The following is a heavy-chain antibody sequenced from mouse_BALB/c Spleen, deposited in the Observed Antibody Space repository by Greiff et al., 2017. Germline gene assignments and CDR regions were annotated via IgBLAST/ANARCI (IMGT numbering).Heavy chain of an antibody. CDR3: TRDDDYDGIAY. CDR1: GFTFSSYT. D-gene: IGHD2-4*01. V-gene: IGHV5-6-4*01. J-gene: IGHJ3*01. CDR2: ISSGGSYT. Sequence: EVMLVESGGGLVKPGGSLKLSCAASGFTFSSYTMSWVRQTPEKRLEWVATISSGGSYTYYPDSVKGRFTNSRDNAKNTLYLQMSSLKSEDTAMYYCTRDDDYDGIAYWGQGTLVTVSA.